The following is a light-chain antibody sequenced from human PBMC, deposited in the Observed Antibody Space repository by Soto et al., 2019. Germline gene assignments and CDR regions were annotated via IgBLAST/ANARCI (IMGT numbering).Light chain of an antibody. J-gene: IGLJ3*02. Sequence: QSVLTQPPSVSGAPGQRVTISCTGSSSNIGAGYDVHWYQQIPGTAPKLLIYLNNNRPSGVPDRLSGSNSGTSASLAIPGLQAEDEADYYCQSYDSSLSAWVFGGGTKLTVL. V-gene: IGLV1-40*01. CDR2: LNN. CDR1: SSNIGAGYD. CDR3: QSYDSSLSAWV.